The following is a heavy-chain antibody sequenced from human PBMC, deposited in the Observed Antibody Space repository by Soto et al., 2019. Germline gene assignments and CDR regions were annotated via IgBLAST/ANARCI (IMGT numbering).Heavy chain of an antibody. Sequence: SVKVSCKASGYTFTSYDINWVRQAPGQGLEWMGGIIPIFGTANYAQKFQGRVTITADESTSTAYMELSSLRSEDTAVYYCASRRENWYFDLWGRGTLVTVSS. CDR1: GYTFTSYD. CDR3: ASRRENWYFDL. CDR2: IIPIFGTA. J-gene: IGHJ2*01. V-gene: IGHV1-69*13.